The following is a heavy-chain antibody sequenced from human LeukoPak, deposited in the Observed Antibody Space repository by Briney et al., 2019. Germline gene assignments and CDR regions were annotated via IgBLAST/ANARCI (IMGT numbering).Heavy chain of an antibody. CDR1: GVSISSGGYS. CDR2: IYHSGST. CDR3: ARGPSDCSSTSCYAPGHYGMDV. J-gene: IGHJ6*02. V-gene: IGHV4-30-2*01. Sequence: SETLSLTCAVSGVSISSGGYSWSWIRQPPGKGLEWIGYIYHSGSTYYNPSLKSRVTISVDRSKNQFSLKLSSVTAADTAVYYCARGPSDCSSTSCYAPGHYGMDVWGQGTTVTVSS. D-gene: IGHD2-2*01.